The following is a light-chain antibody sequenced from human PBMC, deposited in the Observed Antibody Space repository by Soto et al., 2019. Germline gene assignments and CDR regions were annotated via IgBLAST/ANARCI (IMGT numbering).Light chain of an antibody. CDR3: QQYYDTPYT. CDR2: RAS. V-gene: IGKV4-1*01. CDR1: QTVVYSTSSQSY. J-gene: IGKJ2*01. Sequence: DIVMTQSPDSLAVSLGERATINCKSSQTVVYSTSSQSYLAWYQQKPGQPPKLLIYRASTRESGVPDRFSGSGSGTDFTLTISTLQAEDVAIYYCQQYYDTPYTFGQGTKLVIK.